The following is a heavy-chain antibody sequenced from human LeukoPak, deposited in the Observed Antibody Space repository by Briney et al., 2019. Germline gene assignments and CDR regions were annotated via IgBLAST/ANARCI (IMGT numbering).Heavy chain of an antibody. J-gene: IGHJ4*02. CDR1: GDSISSSHW. V-gene: IGHV4-4*02. CDR2: IYHSGST. Sequence: SETLSLTCAVSGDSISSSHWWSWVRQPPGKGLEWIGEIYHSGSTNYNPSLKSRVTISVDKSKNQFSLKLSSVTAADTAVYYCAREDTTVTTGGFDYWGQGTLVTVSS. CDR3: AREDTTVTTGGFDY. D-gene: IGHD4-17*01.